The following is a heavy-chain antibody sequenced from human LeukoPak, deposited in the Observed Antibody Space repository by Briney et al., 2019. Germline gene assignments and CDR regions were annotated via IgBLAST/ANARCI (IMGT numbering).Heavy chain of an antibody. V-gene: IGHV3-66*04. J-gene: IGHJ4*02. D-gene: IGHD3-22*01. Sequence: GGSLRLSCAASEFSVGSNYMTWVRQAPGKGLEWVSLIYSGGSTYYADSVKGRFTISRDNSKNTLYLQMNSLRAEDTAVYYCARPSQVAYDSSGYVDYWGQGTLVTVSS. CDR2: IYSGGST. CDR3: ARPSQVAYDSSGYVDY. CDR1: EFSVGSNY.